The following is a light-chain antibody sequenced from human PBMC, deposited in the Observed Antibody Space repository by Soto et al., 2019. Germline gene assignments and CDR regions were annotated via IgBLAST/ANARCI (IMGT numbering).Light chain of an antibody. CDR3: SSYTSSSTRV. CDR1: SSDVGGYNY. V-gene: IGLV2-14*01. Sequence: QSVLTQPASVSGSPGQSITISCTGTSSDVGGYNYVSWYQQHPGKAPKVMIYDVSNRPSGVSNRFSGSKSGNTASLTISGLQAEYEADYYCSSYTSSSTRVFGGGTQLTVL. CDR2: DVS. J-gene: IGLJ2*01.